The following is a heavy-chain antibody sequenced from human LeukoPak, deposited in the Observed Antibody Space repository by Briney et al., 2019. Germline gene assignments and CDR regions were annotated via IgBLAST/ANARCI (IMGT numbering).Heavy chain of an antibody. V-gene: IGHV3-30*18. J-gene: IGHJ5*02. CDR3: AKDVLGWFDP. CDR1: GFTFSSYG. CDR2: ISYDGSNK. D-gene: IGHD6-6*01. Sequence: GRSLRLSCAASGFTFSSYGMHWVRQAPGKGLEWVAVISYDGSNKYYADSVKGRFTISRDNSKNTLYLQMNSLRAEDTAVYYCAKDVLGWFDPWGQGTLVIVSS.